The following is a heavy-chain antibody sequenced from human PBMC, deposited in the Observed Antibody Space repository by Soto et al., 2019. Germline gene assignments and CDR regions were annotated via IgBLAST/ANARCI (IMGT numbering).Heavy chain of an antibody. V-gene: IGHV3-66*01. CDR1: GFALSSCY. D-gene: IGHD1-20*01. J-gene: IGHJ6*02. Sequence: EVQLAESGGGLVQPGGSLRLSCAASGFALSSCYMMWVRQAPGKGLECVSITYTGGSTHYADSVNGRFTISRDDSTNTLYLQMNSLRAEDTAVYYCARDPPITSDYAMDVWGQGTTVIVSS. CDR3: ARDPPITSDYAMDV. CDR2: TYTGGST.